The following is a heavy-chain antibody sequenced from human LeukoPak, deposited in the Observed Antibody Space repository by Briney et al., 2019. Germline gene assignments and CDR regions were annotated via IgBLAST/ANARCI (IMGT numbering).Heavy chain of an antibody. Sequence: GRSLRLSCAASGFTFSSYGMHWVRQAPGKGVEWVAVIWYDGSNKYYADSVKGRFTISRENYKNTVYLKMNRVRAEDTGVYYSARSTTYYYDSSGYSDFDYWGQGTLVTVSS. D-gene: IGHD3-22*01. V-gene: IGHV3-33*01. CDR3: ARSTTYYYDSSGYSDFDY. CDR2: IWYDGSNK. J-gene: IGHJ4*02. CDR1: GFTFSSYG.